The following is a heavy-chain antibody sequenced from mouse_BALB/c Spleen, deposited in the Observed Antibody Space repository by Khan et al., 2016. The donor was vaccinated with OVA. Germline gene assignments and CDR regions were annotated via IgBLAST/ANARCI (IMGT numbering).Heavy chain of an antibody. J-gene: IGHJ4*01. CDR1: GFSLTSYG. V-gene: IGHV2-9*02. CDR3: AKRPPIHYLRYKAMDY. Sequence: VQLQESGPGLVAPSQNLSITCTVSGFSLTSYGVHWVRQPPGKGLEWLGVIWAGGNTNYNSALMSRLSISKDNSKSQVFLKMNSLQTDDTAIYXRAKRPPIHYLRYKAMDYWGQGTSVTVSS. CDR2: IWAGGNT. D-gene: IGHD1-2*01.